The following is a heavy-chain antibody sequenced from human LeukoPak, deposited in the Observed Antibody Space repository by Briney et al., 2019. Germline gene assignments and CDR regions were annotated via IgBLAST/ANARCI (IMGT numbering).Heavy chain of an antibody. D-gene: IGHD3-16*01. V-gene: IGHV3-20*04. CDR2: INWNGAST. CDR3: ARAMGF. Sequence: GGSLRLSCEASGFIFDEYGLNWVRQSPQKGLEWVSGINWNGASTIYADSVQGRFTISRDNAKNSLYLQMNSLRAEDTAVYYCARAMGFWGQGTLVTVSS. J-gene: IGHJ4*02. CDR1: GFIFDEYG.